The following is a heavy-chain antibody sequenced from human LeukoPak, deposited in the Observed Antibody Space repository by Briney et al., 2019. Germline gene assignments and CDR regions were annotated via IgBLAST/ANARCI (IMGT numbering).Heavy chain of an antibody. CDR2: ISTDSLTI. J-gene: IGHJ3*02. Sequence: GSLRLSCAASGFTFSSYSMNWVRQAPGKGLEWISSISTDSLTIKYADFVSGQFTISRDNAEHLLFLQMNSLRAEDTAVYYCARKAQTGSHSGPFDIWGQGTLVTVSS. D-gene: IGHD1-26*01. CDR3: ARKAQTGSHSGPFDI. CDR1: GFTFSSYS. V-gene: IGHV3-48*04.